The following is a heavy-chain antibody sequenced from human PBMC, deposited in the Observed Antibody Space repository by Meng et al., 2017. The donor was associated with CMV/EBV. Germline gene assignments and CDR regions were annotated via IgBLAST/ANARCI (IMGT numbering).Heavy chain of an antibody. J-gene: IGHJ4*02. V-gene: IGHV3-73*01. Sequence: GESLKISCAASGFTFSGSAMHWVRQASGKGLEWVGHIRSKANSYATAYAASVKGRFTISRDDSKNTAYLQMNSLKTEDTAVYYCTRGLVVHETSDYWGQGTLVTVSS. CDR3: TRGLVVHETSDY. D-gene: IGHD2-2*01. CDR2: IRSKANSYAT. CDR1: GFTFSGSA.